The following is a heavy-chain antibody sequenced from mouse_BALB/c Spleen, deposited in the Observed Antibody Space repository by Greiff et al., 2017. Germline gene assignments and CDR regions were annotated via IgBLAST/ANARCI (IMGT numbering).Heavy chain of an antibody. J-gene: IGHJ1*01. CDR2: ISYSGST. Sequence: DVKLQESGPGLVKPSQSLSLTCTVTGYSITSDYAWNWIRQFPGNKLEWMGYISYSGSTSYNPSLKSRISITRDTSKNQFFLQLNSVTTEDTATYYCARRGYDDWYFDVWGAGTTVTVSS. V-gene: IGHV3-2*02. CDR3: ARRGYDDWYFDV. D-gene: IGHD2-2*01. CDR1: GYSITSDYA.